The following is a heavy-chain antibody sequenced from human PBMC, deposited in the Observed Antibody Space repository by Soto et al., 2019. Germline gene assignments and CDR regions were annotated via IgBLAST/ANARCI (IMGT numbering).Heavy chain of an antibody. Sequence: QMRLVESGGGVVQPGRSLRLSCLVSGFTLGYYGTHWVRQAPGKGLEWVAHLSYDGVYTAYADSVKGRFTISSDSAKITLLLQIDSLPTDDTAVDYCAKGQRGSSDVMDVWGKGTNVTVSS. CDR1: GFTLGYYG. CDR2: LSYDGVYT. V-gene: IGHV3-30*18. D-gene: IGHD3-22*01. J-gene: IGHJ6*03. CDR3: AKGQRGSSDVMDV.